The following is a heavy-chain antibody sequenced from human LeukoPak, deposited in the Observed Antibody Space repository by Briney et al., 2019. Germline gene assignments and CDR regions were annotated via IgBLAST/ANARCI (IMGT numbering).Heavy chain of an antibody. Sequence: SETLSVTCTVSGGSISSGGYYWSWIRQHPGKGLEWIGYIYYSGSTYYNPSLKSRVTISVDTSKNQFSLKLSSVTAADTAVYYCARWNDYYYYGMDVWGQGTTVTVSS. CDR2: IYYSGST. D-gene: IGHD1-1*01. CDR3: ARWNDYYYYGMDV. V-gene: IGHV4-31*03. CDR1: GGSISSGGYY. J-gene: IGHJ6*02.